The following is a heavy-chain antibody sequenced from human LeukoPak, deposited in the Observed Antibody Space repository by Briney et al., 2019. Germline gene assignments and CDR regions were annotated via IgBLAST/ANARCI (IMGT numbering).Heavy chain of an antibody. Sequence: GGSLRLSCVGFGLTFMNYGMNWVRQAPGTGLEWVAGMREDGGQEYYVDSVRGRFTISRDSAKNSLYLQMNSLRVEDTAVYYCVRALSSSSPYWGQGTLVTVSS. CDR2: MREDGGQE. CDR1: GLTFMNYG. CDR3: VRALSSSSPY. V-gene: IGHV3-7*03. J-gene: IGHJ4*02. D-gene: IGHD6-6*01.